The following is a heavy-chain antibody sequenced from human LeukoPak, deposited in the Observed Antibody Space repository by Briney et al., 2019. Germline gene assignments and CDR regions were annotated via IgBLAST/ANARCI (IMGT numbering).Heavy chain of an antibody. D-gene: IGHD2-2*01. CDR3: ARGTQSWSTSCPFDY. J-gene: IGHJ4*02. Sequence: ASVKVSCKASGYTFTGYYMHWVRQAPGQGLEWMGWINPNSGGTNYAQKFQGRVTMTRDTFISTAYMELSRLRSDDTAVYYCARGTQSWSTSCPFDYWGQGTLVTASS. V-gene: IGHV1-2*02. CDR2: INPNSGGT. CDR1: GYTFTGYY.